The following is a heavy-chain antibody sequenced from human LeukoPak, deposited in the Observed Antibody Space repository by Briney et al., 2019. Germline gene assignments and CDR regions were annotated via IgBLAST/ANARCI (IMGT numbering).Heavy chain of an antibody. V-gene: IGHV3-30*02. D-gene: IGHD2-21*01. CDR1: GFTFSNCG. CDR3: AREVSTQAIHGFDP. CDR2: IRYDGSNK. Sequence: GGSLRLSCAAAGFTFSNCGMHWVRQAPGKGLEWVAFIRYDGSNKYYADSVTGRFTISRDNSKNTLYLQMNILRLEDTAVYYCAREVSTQAIHGFDPWGQGTLVTVSS. J-gene: IGHJ5*02.